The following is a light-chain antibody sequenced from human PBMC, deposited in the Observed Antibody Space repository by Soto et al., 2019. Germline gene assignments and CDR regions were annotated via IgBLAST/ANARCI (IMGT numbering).Light chain of an antibody. V-gene: IGKV4-1*01. CDR3: QQYYSTPPT. CDR1: QSLLYSSTNKNY. J-gene: IGKJ5*01. CDR2: WAT. Sequence: DIVMTQSPDFLGVSLGERATINCKSSQSLLYSSTNKNYLVWYQQKPGQPPKVLIHWATTRESGVPDRFSGSGSGTDFTLTISSLHPEDVAIYYCQQYYSTPPTFGQGTRLEIK.